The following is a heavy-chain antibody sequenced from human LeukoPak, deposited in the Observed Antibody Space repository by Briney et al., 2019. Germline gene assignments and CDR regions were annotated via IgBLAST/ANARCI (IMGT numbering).Heavy chain of an antibody. CDR3: ATGYGSGTLRDRYYYMDV. CDR2: IYHSGST. CDR1: GYSISSGYY. D-gene: IGHD3-10*01. Sequence: MPSETLSLTCTVSGYSISSGYYWGWIRQPPGKGLEWIGSIYHSGSTYYNPSLKSRVTISVDTSKNQFSLKLSSVTAADTAVYYCATGYGSGTLRDRYYYMDVWGKGTTVTVSS. J-gene: IGHJ6*03. V-gene: IGHV4-38-2*02.